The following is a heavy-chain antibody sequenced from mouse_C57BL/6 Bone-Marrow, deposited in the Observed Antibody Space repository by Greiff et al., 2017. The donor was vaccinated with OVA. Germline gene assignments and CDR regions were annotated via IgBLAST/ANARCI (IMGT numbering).Heavy chain of an antibody. V-gene: IGHV1-54*01. J-gene: IGHJ4*01. CDR1: GYAFTNYL. Sequence: QVQLQQSGAELVRPGTSVKVSCKASGYAFTNYLIEWVKQRPGQGLEWIGVINPGSGGTNYNEKFKGEATLTADKSSSPAYMQLSSLTSEDSAVYFCAREGGTYGRMGYYAMDYWGQGTSGTVSS. CDR3: AREGGTYGRMGYYAMDY. D-gene: IGHD2-10*02. CDR2: INPGSGGT.